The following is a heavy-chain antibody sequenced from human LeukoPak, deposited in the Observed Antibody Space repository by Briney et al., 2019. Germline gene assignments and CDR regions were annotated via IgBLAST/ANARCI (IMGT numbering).Heavy chain of an antibody. CDR2: ISSSSTI. Sequence: GGSLRLSCAASRFTFSSYSMNWVRQAPGKGLEWVSYISSSSTIYYADSVKGRFTISRDNAKNSLYLQMNSLRDEDTAVYYCARDGAFWSGYSDFFDYWGQGTLVTVSS. V-gene: IGHV3-48*02. J-gene: IGHJ4*02. CDR1: RFTFSSYS. D-gene: IGHD3-3*01. CDR3: ARDGAFWSGYSDFFDY.